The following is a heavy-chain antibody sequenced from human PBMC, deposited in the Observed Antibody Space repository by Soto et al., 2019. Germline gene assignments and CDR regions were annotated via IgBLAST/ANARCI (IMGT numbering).Heavy chain of an antibody. CDR2: IYYSGST. J-gene: IGHJ6*03. CDR1: GGSISSGGYY. Sequence: SETLSLTCTVSGGSISSGGYYWSWIRQHPGKGLEWIGYIYYSGSTYYNPSLKSRVTISVDTSKNQFSLKLSSVTAADTAVYYCARGVSESRDYDYYYYYYMDVWGNGTTVTVSS. CDR3: ARGVSESRDYDYYYYYYMDV. V-gene: IGHV4-31*03. D-gene: IGHD3-16*01.